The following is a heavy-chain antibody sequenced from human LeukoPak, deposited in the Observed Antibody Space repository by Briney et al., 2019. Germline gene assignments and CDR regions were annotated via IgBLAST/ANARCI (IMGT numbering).Heavy chain of an antibody. J-gene: IGHJ4*02. CDR3: AKINPLVTPRGPFHY. CDR1: GFTFSNYA. Sequence: GSLRLSCAASGFTFSNYAMHWVRQASGKGLEWVSLITGSGSSTYYSNSVKGRFTISRDTSKNTLYLQMNSLRAEDTAVYYCAKINPLVTPRGPFHYWGQGTLVTVSS. D-gene: IGHD2-21*02. CDR2: ITGSGSST. V-gene: IGHV3-23*01.